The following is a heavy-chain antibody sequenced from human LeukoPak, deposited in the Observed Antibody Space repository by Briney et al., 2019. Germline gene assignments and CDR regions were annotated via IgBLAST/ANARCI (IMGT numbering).Heavy chain of an antibody. CDR1: GYTFTSYY. CDR3: AGDFSGLAATYWFDP. V-gene: IGHV1-46*01. D-gene: IGHD2-15*01. CDR2: INPSGGST. Sequence: ASVKVSCKASGYTFTSYYMHWVRQAPGQGLEWMGIINPSGGSTSYAQKFQGRVTMTRDMSTSTVYMELSSLRSEDTAVYYCAGDFSGLAATYWFDPWGQGTLVTVSS. J-gene: IGHJ5*02.